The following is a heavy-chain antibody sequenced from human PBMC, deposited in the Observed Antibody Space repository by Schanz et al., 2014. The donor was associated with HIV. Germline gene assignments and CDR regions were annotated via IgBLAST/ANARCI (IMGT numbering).Heavy chain of an antibody. D-gene: IGHD3-22*01. V-gene: IGHV3-30*18. CDR2: ISHNGNND. Sequence: QVHLVESGGGVVQPGRSLRLSCAASGFTFSTNDMHWVRQVPGKGLEWVAVISHNGNNDYYAESVKGRVTISRDNSKNTLYLRVNSLRAEDTAVYYCAKDRNHYDSRYRGKGNYYYYYGMDVWGQGTTVTVSS. CDR3: AKDRNHYDSRYRGKGNYYYYYGMDV. CDR1: GFTFSTND. J-gene: IGHJ6*02.